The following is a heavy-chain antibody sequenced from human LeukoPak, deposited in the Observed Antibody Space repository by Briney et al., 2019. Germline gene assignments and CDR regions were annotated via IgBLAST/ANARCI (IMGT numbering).Heavy chain of an antibody. V-gene: IGHV1-18*01. CDR1: GYTFTSYA. D-gene: IGHD3-22*01. CDR3: ARDSLYDSSGYYYYYMDV. J-gene: IGHJ6*03. CDR2: ISAYNGNT. Sequence: ASVKVSCKASGYTFTSYAMNWVRQAPGQGLEWMGWISAYNGNTNYAQKLQGRVTMTTDTSTSTAYMELRSLRSDDTAVYYCARDSLYDSSGYYYYYMDVWGKGTTVTISS.